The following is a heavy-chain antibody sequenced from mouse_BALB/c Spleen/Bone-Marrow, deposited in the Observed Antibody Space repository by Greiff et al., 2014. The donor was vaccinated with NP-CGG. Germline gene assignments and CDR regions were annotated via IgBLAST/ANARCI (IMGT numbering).Heavy chain of an antibody. CDR2: INSNGGST. CDR3: ARVWYFDY. CDR1: GFTFSSYG. Sequence: EVQLVESGGGLVQPGGSLKLSFAASGFTFSSYGMSWVRQTPDKRLELVATINSNGGSTYYPDSVKGRFTISRDNAKNTLYLQMSSLKSEDTAMYYCARVWYFDYWGQGTSLTVSS. V-gene: IGHV5-6-3*01. J-gene: IGHJ2*03.